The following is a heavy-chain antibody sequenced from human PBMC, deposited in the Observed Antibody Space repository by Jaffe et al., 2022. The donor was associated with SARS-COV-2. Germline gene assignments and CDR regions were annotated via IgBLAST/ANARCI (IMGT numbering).Heavy chain of an antibody. CDR2: IYYSGST. Sequence: QLQLQESGPGLVKPSETLSLTCTVSGGSISSSSYYWGWIRQPPGKGLEWIGSIYYSGSTYYNPSLKSRVTISVDTSKNQFSLKLSSVTAADTAVYYCARLISGPTGPFFDYWGQGTLVTVSS. V-gene: IGHV4-39*01. J-gene: IGHJ4*02. CDR1: GGSISSSSYY. CDR3: ARLISGPTGPFFDY. D-gene: IGHD4-17*01.